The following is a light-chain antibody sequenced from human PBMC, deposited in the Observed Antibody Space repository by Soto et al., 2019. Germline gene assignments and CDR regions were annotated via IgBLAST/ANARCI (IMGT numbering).Light chain of an antibody. CDR2: GAS. J-gene: IGKJ5*01. CDR3: QQYGSSFQNT. CDR1: QTVTSNY. Sequence: EIGLTQSPATLSSSPGERATLSCRASQTVTSNYLAWYQQKPGQAPRLLIHGASRRATGIPDRFSGSGSGTDFTLTISRLEAEDFAVYYCQQYGSSFQNTFGQGTRLEIK. V-gene: IGKV3-20*01.